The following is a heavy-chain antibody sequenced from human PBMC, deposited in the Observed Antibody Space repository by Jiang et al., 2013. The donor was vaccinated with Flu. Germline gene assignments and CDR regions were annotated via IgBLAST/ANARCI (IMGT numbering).Heavy chain of an antibody. V-gene: IGHV3-11*01. D-gene: IGHD3-16*01. CDR3: ARVGPPLGAMGESWFDP. J-gene: IGHJ5*02. CDR2: IGSSGTPI. CDR1: TSSDYY. Sequence: TSSDYYMIWIRQAPGKGLEWISYIGSSGTPIYYADSVKGRFTISRDNAKNSLFLQMNTLRAEDTAMYHCARVGPPLGAMGESWFDPWGQGTLVTVSS.